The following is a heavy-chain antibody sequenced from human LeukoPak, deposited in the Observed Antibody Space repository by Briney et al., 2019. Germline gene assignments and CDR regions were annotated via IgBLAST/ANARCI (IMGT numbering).Heavy chain of an antibody. CDR1: GGSFSGYY. J-gene: IGHJ4*02. D-gene: IGHD3-3*01. CDR2: INHSGST. Sequence: SETLSLTCAVYGGSFSGYYWSWIRQPPGKGLEWIGEINHSGSTNYNPSLKSRVTISVDTSKNQFSLKLSSVTAADTAVYYCARGLHDFWGGYPYYFDYWGQGTLVTVSS. CDR3: ARGLHDFWGGYPYYFDY. V-gene: IGHV4-34*01.